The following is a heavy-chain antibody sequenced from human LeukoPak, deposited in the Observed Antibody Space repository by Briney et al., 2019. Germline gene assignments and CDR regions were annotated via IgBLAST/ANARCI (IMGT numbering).Heavy chain of an antibody. CDR3: ARGSGGVIVATTILDY. CDR1: GGSISSYY. J-gene: IGHJ4*02. Sequence: SETLSLTCTVSGGSISSYYWSWIRQPPGKGLEWIGYIYYSGSTNYNPSLKSRVTISVDTSKNQFSLKLGSVTAADTAVYYCARGSGGVIVATTILDYWGQGTLVTVSS. CDR2: IYYSGST. V-gene: IGHV4-59*01. D-gene: IGHD5-12*01.